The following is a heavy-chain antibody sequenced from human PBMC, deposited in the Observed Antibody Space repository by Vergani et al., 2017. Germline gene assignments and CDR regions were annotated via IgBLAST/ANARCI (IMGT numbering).Heavy chain of an antibody. CDR3: AKVGRSEVAGTFGAFDI. V-gene: IGHV3-23*04. CDR2: LSASDRRT. CDR1: GFTLSDYS. J-gene: IGHJ3*02. Sequence: EVQLVESRGGLVQPGGSLRLSCVVSGFTLSDYSMNWVRQAPGKGLEWVSTLSASDRRTHYADSVKGRFTISRDISKNTLFLHMNSLRPEDTAVYYCAKVGRSEVAGTFGAFDIWGQGTMVTVSS. D-gene: IGHD6-19*01.